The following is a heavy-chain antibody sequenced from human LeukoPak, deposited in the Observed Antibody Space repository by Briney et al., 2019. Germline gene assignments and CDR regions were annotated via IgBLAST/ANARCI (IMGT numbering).Heavy chain of an antibody. CDR1: GFTFSSYA. Sequence: GGSLRLSCAASGFTFSSYAMSWVRQAPGKGLEWVSAISGSGGSTYYADSVKGRFTISRDNSKNTLYLQMNSLRAEDTAVYYCAKAVYFDWLLPIFDYWGQGTLVTVSS. V-gene: IGHV3-23*01. D-gene: IGHD3-9*01. J-gene: IGHJ4*02. CDR2: ISGSGGST. CDR3: AKAVYFDWLLPIFDY.